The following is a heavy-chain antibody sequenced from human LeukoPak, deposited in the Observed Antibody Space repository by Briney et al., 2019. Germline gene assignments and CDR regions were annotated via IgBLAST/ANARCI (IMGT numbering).Heavy chain of an antibody. J-gene: IGHJ4*02. CDR3: AKHSGGPYQSFDF. Sequence: GGPLRLSCAASGFTFSSYAMSWVRQAPGKRLEWVSAISGSGGYTYYADSVRGRLTISRDNSKNTLYLQMSSLRADDTATYHCAKHSGGPYQSFDFWGQGTLVTVSS. D-gene: IGHD2-15*01. V-gene: IGHV3-23*01. CDR2: ISGSGGYT. CDR1: GFTFSSYA.